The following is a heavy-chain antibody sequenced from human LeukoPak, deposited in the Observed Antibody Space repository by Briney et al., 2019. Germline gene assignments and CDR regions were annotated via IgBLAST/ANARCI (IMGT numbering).Heavy chain of an antibody. J-gene: IGHJ5*02. Sequence: GGSLRLSCAASGFTFSSYSMNWVRQAPGKGLEWVSSISSSSSYIYYADSVKGRFTISRDNAKNSLYLQMNSLRAEDTAVYYCARGYSGYDIPPFDPWGQGTLITVSS. CDR2: ISSSSSYI. CDR1: GFTFSSYS. CDR3: ARGYSGYDIPPFDP. D-gene: IGHD5-12*01. V-gene: IGHV3-21*01.